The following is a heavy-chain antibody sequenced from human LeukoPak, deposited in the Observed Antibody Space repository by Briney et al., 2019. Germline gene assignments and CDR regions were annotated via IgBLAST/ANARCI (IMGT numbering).Heavy chain of an antibody. D-gene: IGHD6-13*01. CDR3: ARDQGGSSSNRFDY. CDR1: GFTFSTYS. CDR2: ITGSSSTI. V-gene: IGHV3-48*02. J-gene: IGHJ4*02. Sequence: PGGSLRLSCAASGFTFSTYSMSWVRQAPGKGLEWASFITGSSSTIYYADSVKGRFTISRDNAKNSLYLQMNSLRDEDTAVYYCARDQGGSSSNRFDYWGQGTLVTVSS.